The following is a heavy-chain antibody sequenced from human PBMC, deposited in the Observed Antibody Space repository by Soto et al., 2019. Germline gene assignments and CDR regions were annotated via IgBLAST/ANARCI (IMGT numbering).Heavy chain of an antibody. V-gene: IGHV3-21*04. CDR2: ISSSSSYI. CDR1: GFTFSSYS. CDR3: ARVWGIGFGPVQDVFAI. J-gene: IGHJ3*02. D-gene: IGHD3-16*01. Sequence: GGSLRLSCAASGFTFSSYSMNWVRQAPGKGLEWVSSISSSSSYIYYADSVKGRFTISRDNAKNSLYLQMHSLRAEDTAVYYCARVWGIGFGPVQDVFAIWSQGTIDT.